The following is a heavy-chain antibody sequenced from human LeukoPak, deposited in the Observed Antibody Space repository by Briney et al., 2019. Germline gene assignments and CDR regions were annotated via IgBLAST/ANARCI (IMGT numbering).Heavy chain of an antibody. CDR1: GFTFSSYG. D-gene: IGHD4-17*01. CDR2: IWYDGSNK. J-gene: IGHJ3*02. V-gene: IGHV3-33*01. Sequence: PGGSLRLSCAASGFTFSSYGMHWVRQAPGKGLEWVAVIWYDGSNKYYADSVKGRFTISRDNSKNTLYLQMNSLRAEDTAVYYCARENGDYDGPDDAFDIWGHGTMVTVSS. CDR3: ARENGDYDGPDDAFDI.